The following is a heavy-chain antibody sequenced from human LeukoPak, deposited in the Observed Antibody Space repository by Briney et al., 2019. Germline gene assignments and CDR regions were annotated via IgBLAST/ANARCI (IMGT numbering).Heavy chain of an antibody. CDR1: GFTVSSIY. V-gene: IGHV3-53*01. D-gene: IGHD6-19*01. Sequence: GGSLRLSCAVSGFTVSSIYMSWVRQAPGKGLEWVSFIYSDGSTYYGDSVKGRFTLSRDSSRNTLYLQMNSLTVDDTAVYYCAGDTHSSSWYDHWGQGTLVTVSS. CDR3: AGDTHSSSWYDH. J-gene: IGHJ5*02. CDR2: IYSDGST.